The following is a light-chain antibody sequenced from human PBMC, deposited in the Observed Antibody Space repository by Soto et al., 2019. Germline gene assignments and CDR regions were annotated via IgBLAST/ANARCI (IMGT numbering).Light chain of an antibody. CDR1: QSVSSY. Sequence: EIVLTQSPATLSLSPGERVTLSCRASQSVSSYLAWYQQKPGQAPRLLIYDASNRATGIPARFSGSGSGTDFTLTISSLAPEDFAVYYCQQRSNWPPTWTFGQGTKVEIK. V-gene: IGKV3-11*01. J-gene: IGKJ1*01. CDR3: QQRSNWPPTWT. CDR2: DAS.